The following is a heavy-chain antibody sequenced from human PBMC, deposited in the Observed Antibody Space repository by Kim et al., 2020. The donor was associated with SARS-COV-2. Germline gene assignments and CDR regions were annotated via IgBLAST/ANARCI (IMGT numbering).Heavy chain of an antibody. D-gene: IGHD3-10*01. CDR2: ISSSGSTI. J-gene: IGHJ3*02. V-gene: IGHV3-48*03. Sequence: GGSLRLSCAASGFTFSSYEMNWVRQAPGKGLEWVSYISSSGSTIYYADSVKGRFTISRDNAKNSLYLQMNSLRAEDTAVYYCARDLGGLVVVRGVAFDIWGQGTMVTVSS. CDR3: ARDLGGLVVVRGVAFDI. CDR1: GFTFSSYE.